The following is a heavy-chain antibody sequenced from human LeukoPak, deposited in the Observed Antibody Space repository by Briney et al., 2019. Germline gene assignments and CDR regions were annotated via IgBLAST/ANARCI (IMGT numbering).Heavy chain of an antibody. Sequence: GRSLRLSCAASGFTFSSYAMHWVRQAPGKGLEWVAVISYDGSNKYYADSVKGRFTISRDNSKNTLYLQMNSLRAEDTAVYYCARAITLVTPYNWFDPWGQGTLVTVSS. CDR3: ARAITLVTPYNWFDP. CDR2: ISYDGSNK. J-gene: IGHJ5*02. CDR1: GFTFSSYA. D-gene: IGHD3-9*01. V-gene: IGHV3-30-3*01.